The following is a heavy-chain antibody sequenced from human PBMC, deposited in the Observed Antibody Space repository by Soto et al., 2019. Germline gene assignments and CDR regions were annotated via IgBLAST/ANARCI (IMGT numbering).Heavy chain of an antibody. CDR2: IYPGDSDT. D-gene: IGHD6-19*01. J-gene: IGHJ3*02. Sequence: GESLKISCKGSGYSFTIYWIGWVRQMPGKGLEWMGIIYPGDSDTRYSPSFQGQVTISADKSISTAYLQWSSLKASDTAMYYCARHKAPMYSSGWYDAFDIWGQGTMVTVSS. CDR3: ARHKAPMYSSGWYDAFDI. V-gene: IGHV5-51*01. CDR1: GYSFTIYW.